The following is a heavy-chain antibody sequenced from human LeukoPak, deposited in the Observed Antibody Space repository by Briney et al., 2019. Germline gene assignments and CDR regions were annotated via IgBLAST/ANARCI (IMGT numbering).Heavy chain of an antibody. CDR2: IYPGTSDT. CDR3: ARRGYDSRGYHFYFDY. V-gene: IGHV5-51*01. J-gene: IGHJ4*02. CDR1: GYSFTNYW. Sequence: GESLKISCKGSGYSFTNYWIGWVRQMPGKGLEWMGIIYPGTSDTKYSPSFQGHVTVSADKSISTAYLQWSSLKASDTAMYCCARRGYDSRGYHFYFDYWGQGTLVTVSS. D-gene: IGHD3-22*01.